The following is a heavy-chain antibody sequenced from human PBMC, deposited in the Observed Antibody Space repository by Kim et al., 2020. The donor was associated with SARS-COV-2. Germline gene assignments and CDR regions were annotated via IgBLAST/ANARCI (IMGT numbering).Heavy chain of an antibody. J-gene: IGHJ4*02. V-gene: IGHV4-34*01. Sequence: SETLSLTCAVYGGSFSGYYWSWIRQPPGKGLEWIGEINHRGSTNYNPSLKSRVTISVDTSKNQFSLKLSSVTAADTADYYCARFKEEVSMIVVVISAVSSYADYWGQGTLVTVSS. D-gene: IGHD3-22*01. CDR3: ARFKEEVSMIVVVISAVSSYADY. CDR1: GGSFSGYY. CDR2: INHRGST.